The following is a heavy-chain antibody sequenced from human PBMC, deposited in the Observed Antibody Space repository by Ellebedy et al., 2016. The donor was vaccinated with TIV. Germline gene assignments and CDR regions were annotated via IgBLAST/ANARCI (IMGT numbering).Heavy chain of an antibody. Sequence: GGSLRLSCAASGFTFSSYWMHWVRQAPGKGLVWLSYISRDGSNTRYADSVKGRFTISRDNAKKTLYLEMNSLRAEDTAVYYCARDSHYYDSSAYQGWFDPWGQGTLVTVSA. D-gene: IGHD3-22*01. J-gene: IGHJ5*02. V-gene: IGHV3-74*01. CDR2: ISRDGSNT. CDR1: GFTFSSYW. CDR3: ARDSHYYDSSAYQGWFDP.